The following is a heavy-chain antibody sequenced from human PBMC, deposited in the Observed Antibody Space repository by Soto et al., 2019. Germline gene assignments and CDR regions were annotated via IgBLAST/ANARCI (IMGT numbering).Heavy chain of an antibody. CDR1: GFTFTSYA. Sequence: QVHLVQSGAEVKMPGASVKVSCKASGFTFTSYAFTWVRQAPGQGLEWMGWISAYNGNTNYARNFRGRVTMTTDSSTSTVYRELGSLTSDDRAVYFCAREFTGWPTDGVDSWGQGTLVSVSA. CDR3: AREFTGWPTDGVDS. V-gene: IGHV1-18*01. J-gene: IGHJ4*02. CDR2: ISAYNGNT. D-gene: IGHD3-16*01.